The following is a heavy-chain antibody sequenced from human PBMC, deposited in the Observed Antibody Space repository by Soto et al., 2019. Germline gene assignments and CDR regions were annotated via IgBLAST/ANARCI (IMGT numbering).Heavy chain of an antibody. CDR1: GGSISSSSYY. V-gene: IGHV4-39*07. Sequence: SETLSLTCTVSGGSISSSSYYWGWIRQPPGKGLEWIGSIYYSGSTYYNPSLKSRVTISVDTSKNQFSLKLSSVTAADTAVYYCARSGGITIFGVVIRPKPFDYWGQGTLVTVSS. D-gene: IGHD3-3*01. CDR3: ARSGGITIFGVVIRPKPFDY. J-gene: IGHJ4*02. CDR2: IYYSGST.